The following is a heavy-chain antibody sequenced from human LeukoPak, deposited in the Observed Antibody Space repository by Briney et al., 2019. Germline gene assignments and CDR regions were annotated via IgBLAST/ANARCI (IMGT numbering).Heavy chain of an antibody. Sequence: SETLSLTCIVSGGSMDSFYWSWLRQSPGGGLEWLGYIYYSGTTNYNPSLRSRLTISVDTYKNQFSLKLSSMTAADTAVYYCARLARLTLIRGVTGYHSLDVWGKGTKVTVSS. J-gene: IGHJ6*04. D-gene: IGHD3-10*01. CDR2: IYYSGTT. V-gene: IGHV4-59*01. CDR1: GGSMDSFY. CDR3: ARLARLTLIRGVTGYHSLDV.